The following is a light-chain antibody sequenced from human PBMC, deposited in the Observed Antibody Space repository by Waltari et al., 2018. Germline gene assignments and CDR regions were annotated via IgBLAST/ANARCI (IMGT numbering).Light chain of an antibody. CDR2: WAS. CDR3: QQYYNTPT. CDR1: QSVFYSSNNKNY. J-gene: IGKJ4*01. V-gene: IGKV4-1*01. Sequence: DIVMTQSPDSLAVSLGERATINCKSSQSVFYSSNNKNYLAWYQQKPGQAPKVLIYWASTRESGVPDRFSGSGSGTDFTLTISSLQAEDVAVYYCQQYYNTPTFGGGTKVEIK.